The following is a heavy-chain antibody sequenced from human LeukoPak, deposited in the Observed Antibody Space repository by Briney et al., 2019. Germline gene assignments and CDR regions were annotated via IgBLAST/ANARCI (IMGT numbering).Heavy chain of an antibody. CDR2: ISSSGSTI. V-gene: IGHV3-48*03. D-gene: IGHD3-22*01. J-gene: IGHJ3*02. Sequence: PGGSLRLSCAASGFTFSSYEMNWVRQAPGKGLEWVSYISSSGSTIYYADSVKGRFTISRDNAKNSLYLQMNSLRAEDTAVYYCARDAYYYGSGNKGAFDIWGQGTMVTVSS. CDR1: GFTFSSYE. CDR3: ARDAYYYGSGNKGAFDI.